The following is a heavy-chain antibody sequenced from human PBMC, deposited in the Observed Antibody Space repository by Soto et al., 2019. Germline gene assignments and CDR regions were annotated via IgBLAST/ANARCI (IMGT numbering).Heavy chain of an antibody. CDR1: GYTFTSYG. CDR3: ARDLLPYCSGGSCSGVGSFDI. D-gene: IGHD2-15*01. Sequence: ASVKVSCKASGYTFTSYGISWVRQAPGQGLEWMGWISAYNGNTNYAQKLQGRVTMTTDTSTSTAYMELRSLRSDDTAVYYCARDLLPYCSGGSCSGVGSFDIWGQGTMVTV. CDR2: ISAYNGNT. J-gene: IGHJ3*02. V-gene: IGHV1-18*01.